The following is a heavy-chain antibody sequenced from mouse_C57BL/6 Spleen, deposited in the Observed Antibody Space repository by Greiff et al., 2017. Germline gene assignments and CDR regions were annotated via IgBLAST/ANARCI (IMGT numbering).Heavy chain of an antibody. D-gene: IGHD1-1*01. V-gene: IGHV1-55*01. CDR3: ARVEDYYGSSQYYYDMDY. CDR2: IYPGSGST. Sequence: QVQLQQSGAELVKPGASVKMSCKASGYTFTSYWITWVKQRPGQGLEWIGDIYPGSGSTNYNEKFKSKATLTVDTSSSTAYMQLSSLTSEDSAVYYCARVEDYYGSSQYYYDMDYGGQGTLVTVSS. J-gene: IGHJ4*01. CDR1: GYTFTSYW.